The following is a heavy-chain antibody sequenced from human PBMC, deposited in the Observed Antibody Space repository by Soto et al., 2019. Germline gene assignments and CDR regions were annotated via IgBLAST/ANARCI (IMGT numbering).Heavy chain of an antibody. CDR2: INPGNGNT. Sequence: ASVKVSCKASGYVFSGFGLHWVRQAPGERLEWMGWINPGNGNTKYGPEFQGRVTITLDTSADIVYMEVRSLRSEDTAVYYCTRDLEYLLIEDAFDILGQGTMVTVSS. CDR3: TRDLEYLLIEDAFDI. CDR1: GYVFSGFG. J-gene: IGHJ3*02. D-gene: IGHD1-1*01. V-gene: IGHV1-3*01.